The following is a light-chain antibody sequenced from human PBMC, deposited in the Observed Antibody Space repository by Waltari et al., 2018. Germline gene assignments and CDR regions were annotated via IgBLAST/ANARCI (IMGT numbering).Light chain of an antibody. CDR3: CSYAGSYTLV. Sequence: QSALTQPRSVSGSSGQSVTLPCTTNSSDVGGYKYLPWYQQHPGKAPTLMIYDVSKRPSGVPDRFSGSKSGNTASLTISGLQAEDEADYYCCSYAGSYTLVFGGGTKLTVL. CDR1: SSDVGGYKY. CDR2: DVS. V-gene: IGLV2-11*01. J-gene: IGLJ2*01.